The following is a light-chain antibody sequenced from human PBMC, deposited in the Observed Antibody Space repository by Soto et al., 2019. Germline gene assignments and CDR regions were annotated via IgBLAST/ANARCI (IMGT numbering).Light chain of an antibody. Sequence: DIQMTQSPSSVSASVGDRVSITCRASQGISNWLAWYQQKPGRAPKLLIYAASSLQSGVSSRFSGSGSGTDSTLTISSLQPEDFATYYCQQANSFPITFGQGTRLEIK. V-gene: IGKV1D-12*01. CDR2: AAS. J-gene: IGKJ5*01. CDR3: QQANSFPIT. CDR1: QGISNW.